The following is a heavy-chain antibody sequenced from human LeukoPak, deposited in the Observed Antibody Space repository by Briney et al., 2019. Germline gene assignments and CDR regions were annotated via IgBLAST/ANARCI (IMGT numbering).Heavy chain of an antibody. J-gene: IGHJ4*02. Sequence: GASVKVSCKASGYTFTSYDINWVRQATGQGLEWMGWISAYNGNTNYAQKLQGRVTMTTDTSTTTAYMELRSLRSDDTAVYYCARAAAAVRGGFDYWGQGTLVTVSS. CDR3: ARAAAAVRGGFDY. D-gene: IGHD6-13*01. V-gene: IGHV1-18*01. CDR2: ISAYNGNT. CDR1: GYTFTSYD.